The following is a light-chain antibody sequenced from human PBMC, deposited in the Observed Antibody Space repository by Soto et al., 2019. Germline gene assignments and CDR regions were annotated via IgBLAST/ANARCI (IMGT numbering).Light chain of an antibody. J-gene: IGKJ1*01. CDR1: QSVGSY. Sequence: EIVLTQSPATLSLSPGERATLSCRASQSVGSYLAWYQQKPGQAPRLLIFDASNRATGIPARFSGSGSGTDFTLIISSLEPEDFAVYYCQQRSNWWTFAQGTKVDIK. CDR3: QQRSNWWT. V-gene: IGKV3-11*01. CDR2: DAS.